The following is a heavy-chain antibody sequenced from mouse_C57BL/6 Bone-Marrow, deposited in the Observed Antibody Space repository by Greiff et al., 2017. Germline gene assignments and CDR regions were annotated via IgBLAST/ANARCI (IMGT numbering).Heavy chain of an antibody. J-gene: IGHJ3*01. Sequence: EVLLVESGGDLVKPGGSLKLSCAASGFTFSSYGMSWVRQTPDKRLEWVATISSGGSYTYYPDIVKGRFTITRDNAKNTLYLQLSSLKSEDTAMYYCARQAWFAYWGQGTLVTVSA. CDR3: ARQAWFAY. CDR1: GFTFSSYG. CDR2: ISSGGSYT. V-gene: IGHV5-6*01.